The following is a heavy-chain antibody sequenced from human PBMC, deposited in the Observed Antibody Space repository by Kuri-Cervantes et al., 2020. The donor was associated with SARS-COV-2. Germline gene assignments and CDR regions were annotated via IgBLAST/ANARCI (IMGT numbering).Heavy chain of an antibody. CDR1: GFTFSSYS. CDR2: IKSQTEGGTT. CDR3: TKDDFWSGYADY. Sequence: GGSLRLSCAASGFTFSSYSMNWVRQAPGKGLEWVGRIKSQTEGGTTDYAAPVKGRFTISRDDSKNTLYLQMNNLKTEDTAVYYCTKDDFWSGYADYWGQGTLVTVSS. D-gene: IGHD3-3*01. V-gene: IGHV3-15*01. J-gene: IGHJ4*02.